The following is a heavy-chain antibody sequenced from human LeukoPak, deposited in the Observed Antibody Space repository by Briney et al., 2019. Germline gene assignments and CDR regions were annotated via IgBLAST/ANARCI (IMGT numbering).Heavy chain of an antibody. CDR2: IIPLFGTA. CDR3: ARSGLRDNWFDP. D-gene: IGHD4-17*01. V-gene: IGHV1-69*06. Sequence: GSSVKVSCKASGGTFSSYAICWVRQAPGQGLEWLGGIIPLFGTANYAQKFQGRVTITADKSTSTAYMELSSLRSEDTAVYYCARSGLRDNWFDPWGQGTLVTVSS. CDR1: GGTFSSYA. J-gene: IGHJ5*02.